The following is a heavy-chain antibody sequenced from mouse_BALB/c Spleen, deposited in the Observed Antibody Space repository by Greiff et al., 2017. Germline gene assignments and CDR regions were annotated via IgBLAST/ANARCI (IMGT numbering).Heavy chain of an antibody. CDR3: ARVAIHYYGYYAMDY. CDR1: GFSLTSYG. J-gene: IGHJ4*01. V-gene: IGHV2-9*02. CDR2: IWAGGST. D-gene: IGHD1-2*01. Sequence: VKLMESGPGLVAPSQSLSITGTVSGFSLTSYGVHWVRQPPGKGLEWLGVIWAGGSTNYNSALMSRLSISKDNSKSQVFLKMNSLQTDDTAMYYCARVAIHYYGYYAMDYWGQGTSVTVSS.